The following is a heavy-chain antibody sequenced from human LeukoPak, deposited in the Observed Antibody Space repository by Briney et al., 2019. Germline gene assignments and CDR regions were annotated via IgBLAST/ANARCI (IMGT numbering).Heavy chain of an antibody. V-gene: IGHV4-61*02. J-gene: IGHJ6*02. D-gene: IGHD1-26*01. CDR2: IYTSGST. CDR1: GGSISSGSYY. Sequence: ASETLSLTCTVSGGSISSGSYYWSWIRQPAGKGLEWIVRIYTSGSTNYNPSLKSRVTITVDTSKNQFSLKLSSVTAADTAVYYCARSGQNSPYYYYYGMDVWGQGTTVTVSS. CDR3: ARSGQNSPYYYYYGMDV.